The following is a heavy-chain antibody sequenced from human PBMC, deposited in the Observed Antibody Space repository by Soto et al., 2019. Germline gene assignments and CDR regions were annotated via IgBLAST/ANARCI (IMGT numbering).Heavy chain of an antibody. CDR2: IYHRGTT. CDR1: GDAISSGYY. J-gene: IGHJ4*02. CDR3: ARAPKVSGSSQTRPDF. Sequence: WETLSLTCAVSGDAISSGYYWAWIRQPPGKGLEWIGSIYHRGTTYYNPSLRSRVTISIDTSKKQFSLNLASVSAADTAVYYCARAPKVSGSSQTRPDFWGQGTLVTVSS. D-gene: IGHD6-6*01. V-gene: IGHV4-38-2*01.